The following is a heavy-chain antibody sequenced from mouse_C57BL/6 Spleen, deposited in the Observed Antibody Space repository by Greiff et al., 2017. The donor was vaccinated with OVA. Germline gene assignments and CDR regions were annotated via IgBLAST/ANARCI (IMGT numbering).Heavy chain of an antibody. CDR1: GYTFTSYW. CDR3: ARSGALGGSMDY. V-gene: IGHV1-64*01. D-gene: IGHD2-10*02. Sequence: VKLQQPGAELVKPGASVKLSCKASGYTFTSYWMHWVKQRPGQGLEWIGMIHPNSGSTNYNEKFKSKATLTVDKSSSTAYMQLSSLTSEDSAVYYCARSGALGGSMDYWGQGTSVTVSS. J-gene: IGHJ4*01. CDR2: IHPNSGST.